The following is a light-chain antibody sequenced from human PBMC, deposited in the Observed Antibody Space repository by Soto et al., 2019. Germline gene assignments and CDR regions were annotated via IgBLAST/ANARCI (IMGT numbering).Light chain of an antibody. CDR3: TSYGGRDNLI. CDR2: EVN. Sequence: QSALTQPPSASGSPGQSVTISCTGTSSDIGAYNYVSWVQQHPGEAPKLIISEVNKRPSGVPNRFSGSKSGNTASLTVSGLQAEDEADYYCTSYGGRDNLIFGGGTQLTVL. CDR1: SSDIGAYNY. J-gene: IGLJ2*01. V-gene: IGLV2-8*01.